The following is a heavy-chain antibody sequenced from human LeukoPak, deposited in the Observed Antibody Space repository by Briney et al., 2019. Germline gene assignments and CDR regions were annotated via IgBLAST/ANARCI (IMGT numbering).Heavy chain of an antibody. CDR2: IKQDGSVK. Sequence: PGGSLRLSCAASGFTFSSYWMSWVRQAPGKGLEWVANIKQDGSVKYYVDSVKGRFTISRDNAKNSLYLQMNSLRAEDTAVYYCARDQLELYYYYYYYMDVWGKGTTVTVSS. V-gene: IGHV3-7*01. J-gene: IGHJ6*03. CDR1: GFTFSSYW. CDR3: ARDQLELYYYYYYYMDV. D-gene: IGHD1-7*01.